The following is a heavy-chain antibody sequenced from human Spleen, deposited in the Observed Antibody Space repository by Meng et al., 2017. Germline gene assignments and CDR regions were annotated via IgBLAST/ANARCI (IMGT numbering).Heavy chain of an antibody. CDR3: AKDGNGGIFDS. CDR1: GFTFSNFA. V-gene: IGHV3-23*01. CDR2: ITDTGRTT. Sequence: GESLKISCAASGFTFSNFAMSWVRQTPGRGPEWVSSITDTGRTTSYADSVKGRFTISRDNSKNTLYLQMNSLRAEDSALYYCAKDGNGGIFDSWGQGTLVTVSS. J-gene: IGHJ4*02. D-gene: IGHD3-16*01.